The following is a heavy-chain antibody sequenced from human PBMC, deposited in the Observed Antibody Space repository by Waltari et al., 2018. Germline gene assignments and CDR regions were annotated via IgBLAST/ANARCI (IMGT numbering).Heavy chain of an antibody. D-gene: IGHD3-3*01. CDR3: ARQARSYDFWSGYQRQYGMDV. CDR1: GGSISSSSYY. J-gene: IGHJ6*02. CDR2: IYYSGST. Sequence: QLQLQESGPGLVKPSETLSLTCTVSGGSISSSSYYWGWIRQPPGKGLEWIGSIYYSGSTYHNPSLKSRVTISVDTAKNQFSLKLSSVTAADTAVYYCARQARSYDFWSGYQRQYGMDVWGQGTTVTVSS. V-gene: IGHV4-39*01.